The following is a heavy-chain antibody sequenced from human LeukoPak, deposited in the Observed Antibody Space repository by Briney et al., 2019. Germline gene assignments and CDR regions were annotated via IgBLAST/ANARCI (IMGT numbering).Heavy chain of an antibody. J-gene: IGHJ5*02. Sequence: PSETLSLTCTASGGSISSYYWSWIRQPPGKGLEWIGYIYYSGSTNYNPSLKSRVTISVDTSKNQFSLKLSSVTAADTAVYYCAGAYSSSWYPSPDWFDPWGQGTLVTVS. CDR3: AGAYSSSWYPSPDWFDP. V-gene: IGHV4-59*01. D-gene: IGHD6-13*01. CDR1: GGSISSYY. CDR2: IYYSGST.